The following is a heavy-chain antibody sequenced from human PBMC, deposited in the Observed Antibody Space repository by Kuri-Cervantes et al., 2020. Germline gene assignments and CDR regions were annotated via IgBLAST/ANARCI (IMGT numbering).Heavy chain of an antibody. D-gene: IGHD3-9*01. Sequence: SETLSLTCAVYGGSFSGYCWSWIRQPPGKGLEWIGKINHSGSSNYNPSLKSRVTISVDTSKNQFSLKLSSVTAADTAVFYCARHLRYEILTGWGYFDYWGQGTLVTVSS. V-gene: IGHV4-34*01. CDR1: GGSFSGYC. CDR3: ARHLRYEILTGWGYFDY. J-gene: IGHJ4*02. CDR2: INHSGSS.